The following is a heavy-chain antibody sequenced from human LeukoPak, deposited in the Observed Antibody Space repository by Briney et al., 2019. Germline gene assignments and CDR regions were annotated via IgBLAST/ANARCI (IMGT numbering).Heavy chain of an antibody. J-gene: IGHJ3*02. Sequence: GGSLRLSCAGSGFSFDEYVMEWVRQVPGKGLEWVSGISWNSGSIVYADSVKGRFTISRDNAKNSLYLQMNSLRADDTALYYCAKGVRITMVRGAFDIWGQGTMVTVSS. CDR2: ISWNSGSI. V-gene: IGHV3-9*01. D-gene: IGHD3-10*01. CDR3: AKGVRITMVRGAFDI. CDR1: GFSFDEYV.